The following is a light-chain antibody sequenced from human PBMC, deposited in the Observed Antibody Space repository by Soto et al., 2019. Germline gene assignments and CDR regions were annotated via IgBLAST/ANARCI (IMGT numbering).Light chain of an antibody. CDR3: QTWGTGLLV. Sequence: QSVLTKSPSASAYLGASVKITCTLSSGHRTYAIAWHQQQPEKGPRYLMNLNSDGRHTKGDGIPDRFSGSSSGTERYLTISSLQSEDEADYYCQTWGTGLLVFGGGTKLTVL. CDR1: SGHRTYA. J-gene: IGLJ2*01. V-gene: IGLV4-69*01. CDR2: LNSDGRH.